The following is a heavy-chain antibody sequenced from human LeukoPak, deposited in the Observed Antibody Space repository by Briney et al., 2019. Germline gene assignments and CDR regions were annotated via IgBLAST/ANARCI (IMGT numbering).Heavy chain of an antibody. CDR1: GFTFSSSA. D-gene: IGHD1-26*01. CDR3: AQDRGTEVGATKGLDH. CDR2: ISNNGGYT. J-gene: IGHJ4*02. Sequence: GGSLRLSCAASGFTFSSSAMSWVRQAPGKGLEWVSAISNNGGYTYYADSVQGRFTISRDNSKNTLYLQMNSLRAEDSALYYCAQDRGTEVGATKGLDHWGQGTLVTVSS. V-gene: IGHV3-23*01.